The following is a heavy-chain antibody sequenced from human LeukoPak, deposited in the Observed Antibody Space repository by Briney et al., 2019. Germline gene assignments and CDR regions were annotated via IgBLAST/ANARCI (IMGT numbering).Heavy chain of an antibody. CDR3: ARADYSSTWSHDYYYMDV. Sequence: SETLSLTCTVSGYSISSGYYWGWIRQPPGKGLEWIGSIYHSGSTYYNPSLKSRVTISVDTSKNQFSLKLSSVTAADTAVYYCARADYSSTWSHDYYYMDVWGKGTTVTVSS. D-gene: IGHD6-13*01. CDR2: IYHSGST. J-gene: IGHJ6*03. CDR1: GYSISSGYY. V-gene: IGHV4-38-2*02.